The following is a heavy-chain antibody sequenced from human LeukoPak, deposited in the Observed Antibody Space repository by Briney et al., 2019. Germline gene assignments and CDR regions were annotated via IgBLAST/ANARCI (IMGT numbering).Heavy chain of an antibody. D-gene: IGHD6-6*01. Sequence: SETLSLTCAVYGGSFSGYYWSWIRQPPGKGLEWIGEINHSGSTNYNPSLKSRVTISVDTSKNQFSLKLSSVTAADTAVYYCARGYEGSAARSNWFDPWGQGTLVTVSS. CDR1: GGSFSGYY. CDR3: ARGYEGSAARSNWFDP. CDR2: INHSGST. V-gene: IGHV4-34*01. J-gene: IGHJ5*02.